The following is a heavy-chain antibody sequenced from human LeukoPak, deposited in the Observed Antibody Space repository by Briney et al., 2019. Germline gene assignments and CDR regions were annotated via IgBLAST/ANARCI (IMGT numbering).Heavy chain of an antibody. D-gene: IGHD2-15*01. CDR3: ARDVGGPANY. V-gene: IGHV1-69*06. CDR1: GGIFNRYV. CDR2: LIPTLGTA. Sequence: ASVKVSCKASGGIFNRYVISWVRQAPGQGLELMGGLIPTLGTANYAQKFQGRVTITADKLSNTAYMELSSLRFEDTAVYYCARDVGGPANYWGQGTLVTVSS. J-gene: IGHJ4*02.